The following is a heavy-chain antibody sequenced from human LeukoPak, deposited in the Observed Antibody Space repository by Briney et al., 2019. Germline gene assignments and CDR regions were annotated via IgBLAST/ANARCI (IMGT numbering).Heavy chain of an antibody. J-gene: IGHJ5*02. Sequence: ASVKVSCKASGYTFTGYYMHWVRQAPGQGLEWMGWINPNSGGTNHAQKFQGRVTMTRDTSISTAYMELSRLRSDDTAVYYCARDMWIQLRLSTANWFDPWGQGTLVTVSS. CDR2: INPNSGGT. CDR1: GYTFTGYY. CDR3: ARDMWIQLRLSTANWFDP. D-gene: IGHD5-18*01. V-gene: IGHV1-2*02.